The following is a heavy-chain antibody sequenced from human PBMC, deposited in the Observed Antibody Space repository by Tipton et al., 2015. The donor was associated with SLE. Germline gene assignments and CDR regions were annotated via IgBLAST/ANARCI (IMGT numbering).Heavy chain of an antibody. V-gene: IGHV3-33*08. Sequence: SLRLSCVASGFTFSSYGMHWVRQAPGKGLEWMAAIWYDGTNEYYADSVKGRLTISRDNAKNLLYLQMSSLRAEDTAVYYCARGKYYFDYWGQGALVTVSS. CDR2: IWYDGTNE. J-gene: IGHJ4*02. CDR1: GFTFSSYG. CDR3: ARGKYYFDY.